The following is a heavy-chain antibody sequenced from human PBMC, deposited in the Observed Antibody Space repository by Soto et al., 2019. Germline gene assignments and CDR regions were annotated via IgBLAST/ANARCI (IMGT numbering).Heavy chain of an antibody. J-gene: IGHJ5*02. CDR3: AKDFTAGWTKNSFDP. D-gene: IGHD6-19*01. CDR2: TTNNGGTT. V-gene: IGHV3-23*01. Sequence: GGSLRLSCAASGFTFSSYAMSWVRQAPGKGLEWVSATTNNGGTTSYADSVKGRFTISRDNSKNTLYLQMSSLRAEDTALYYCAKDFTAGWTKNSFDPWGQGTLVTVSS. CDR1: GFTFSSYA.